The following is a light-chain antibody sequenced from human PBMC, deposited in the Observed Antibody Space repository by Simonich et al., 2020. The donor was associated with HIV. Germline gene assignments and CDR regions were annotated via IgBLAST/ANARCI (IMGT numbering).Light chain of an antibody. CDR1: SSEVGGYNY. V-gene: IGLV2-14*03. CDR2: DIN. J-gene: IGLJ3*02. CDR3: SSYTSSSTLV. Sequence: QSALTQPASVSGSPGQSITISCTGTSSEVGGYNYVSWYRQHPGRAPKLMIYDINTWPSGVSNRFSGSKSGNTASLTISGLQAEDEADYYCSSYTSSSTLVFGGGTKLTVL.